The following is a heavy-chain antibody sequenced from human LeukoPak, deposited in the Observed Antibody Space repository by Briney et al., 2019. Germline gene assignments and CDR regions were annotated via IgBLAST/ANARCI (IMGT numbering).Heavy chain of an antibody. CDR2: IYYSGST. CDR1: GGSISSYY. J-gene: IGHJ4*02. Sequence: SETLSLTCTVSGGSISSYYWSWIRQPPGKGLEWIGYIYYSGSTNYNPSLKSRVTISVDTSKNQFSLKLSSVTAADTAVYYCAREAIAGLDYWGQGTLVTVFS. V-gene: IGHV4-59*12. CDR3: AREAIAGLDY. D-gene: IGHD2-21*01.